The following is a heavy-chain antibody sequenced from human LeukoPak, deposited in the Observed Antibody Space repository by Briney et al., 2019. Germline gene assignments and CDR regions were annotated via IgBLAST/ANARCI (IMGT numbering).Heavy chain of an antibody. CDR2: ISGYNGKT. CDR1: GYTFNTYG. D-gene: IGHD3-9*01. V-gene: IGHV1-18*01. J-gene: IGHJ5*02. Sequence: ASVKVSCKASGYTFNTYGITWVRQAPEQGLEWMGWISGYNGKTKYAQKLQDRVTMTTDTSTTTAYMELRSLTSDDTAVYYCARGAGYDILTGYSNWFDPWGQGTLVTVSS. CDR3: ARGAGYDILTGYSNWFDP.